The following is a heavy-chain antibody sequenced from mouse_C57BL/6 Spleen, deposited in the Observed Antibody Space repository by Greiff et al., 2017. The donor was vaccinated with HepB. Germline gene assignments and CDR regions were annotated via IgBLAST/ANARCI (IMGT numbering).Heavy chain of an antibody. Sequence: EVQLQQSGAELVRPGASVKLSCTASGFNIKDDYMHWVKQRPEQGLEWIGWIDPENGDTEYASKFQSKATITADTSSNTAYLQLSSLTSEDTAVYYCTTYLRLAYWGQGTLVTVSA. D-gene: IGHD2-12*01. J-gene: IGHJ3*01. CDR1: GFNIKDDY. CDR3: TTYLRLAY. V-gene: IGHV14-4*01. CDR2: IDPENGDT.